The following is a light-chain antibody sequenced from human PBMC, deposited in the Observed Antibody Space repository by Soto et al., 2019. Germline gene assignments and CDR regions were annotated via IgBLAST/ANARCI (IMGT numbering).Light chain of an antibody. V-gene: IGLV2-14*03. CDR2: GVS. CDR1: SSDIGGYNF. CDR3: SSYISSSTPYV. J-gene: IGLJ1*01. Sequence: QSALTQPASVSGSPGQSITISCTGTSSDIGGYNFVSWYQHHLGKAPRLMIFGVSDRPSGVSDRFSGSKSGNTASLTISGLQAEDEADYYCSSYISSSTPYVFGTGTKVTVL.